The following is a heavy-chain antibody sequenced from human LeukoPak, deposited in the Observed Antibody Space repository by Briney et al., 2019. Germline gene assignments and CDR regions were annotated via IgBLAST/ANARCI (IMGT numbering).Heavy chain of an antibody. CDR1: GGTFSSYA. CDR3: ASGYYYGSGSYLNWHY. J-gene: IGHJ4*02. D-gene: IGHD3-10*01. V-gene: IGHV1-69*13. Sequence: SVTVSCKASGGTFSSYAISWVRQAPGQGLEWMGGIIPSFGTANYAQKFQGRVTITADESTSTAYMELSSLRSEDTAVYYCASGYYYGSGSYLNWHYWGQGTLVTVSS. CDR2: IIPSFGTA.